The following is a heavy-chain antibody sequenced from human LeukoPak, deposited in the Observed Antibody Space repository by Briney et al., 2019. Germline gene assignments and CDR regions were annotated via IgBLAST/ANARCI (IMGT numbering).Heavy chain of an antibody. Sequence: PSETLSLTCAVYGASFSGYYWSWIRQPPGKGLEWIGEINHSGSTNYNPSLKSRVTISVDTSKNRFSLNLNFVTAADTAVYYCASPRSGYRYTFDYWGQGALVTVSS. J-gene: IGHJ4*02. D-gene: IGHD3-22*01. V-gene: IGHV4-34*01. CDR2: INHSGST. CDR3: ASPRSGYRYTFDY. CDR1: GASFSGYY.